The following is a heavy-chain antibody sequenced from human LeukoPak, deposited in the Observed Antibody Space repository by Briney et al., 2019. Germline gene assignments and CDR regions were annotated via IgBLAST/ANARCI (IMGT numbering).Heavy chain of an antibody. Sequence: GGSLRLSCAVSGFTFSGYTMNWVRQAPGKGLEWVSSMSTSSSSTFYADSVKGRFTISRDNAQNSLFLQMNSLRVEDTAVYYCARGSGSGSYSWYSQYWGQGALVIVSS. D-gene: IGHD3-10*01. CDR1: GFTFSGYT. J-gene: IGHJ1*01. V-gene: IGHV3-21*01. CDR3: ARGSGSGSYSWYSQY. CDR2: MSTSSSST.